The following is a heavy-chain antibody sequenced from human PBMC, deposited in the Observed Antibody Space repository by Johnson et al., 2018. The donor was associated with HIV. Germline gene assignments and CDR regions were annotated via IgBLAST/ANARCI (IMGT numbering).Heavy chain of an antibody. Sequence: QVQLVESGGGVVQPGRSLRLSCAASGFTFSSYAMHWVRQAPGKGLEWVAVISYDGSNKYYADSVKGRFTISRDNSKNTMSLQMDGLRTDDTAVYYCARGGQRLVPDAFDIWGQGTMVTVSS. CDR2: ISYDGSNK. V-gene: IGHV3-30*04. CDR1: GFTFSSYA. J-gene: IGHJ3*02. CDR3: ARGGQRLVPDAFDI. D-gene: IGHD6-19*01.